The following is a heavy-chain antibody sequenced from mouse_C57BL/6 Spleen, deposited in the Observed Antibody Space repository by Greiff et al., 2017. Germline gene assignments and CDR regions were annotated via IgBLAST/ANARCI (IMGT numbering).Heavy chain of an antibody. CDR2: IYPGDGDT. J-gene: IGHJ4*01. V-gene: IGHV1-82*01. D-gene: IGHD2-2*01. CDR1: GYAFSSSW. CDR3: AILYGYDVGGDAMDY. Sequence: QVQLQQSGPELVKPVASVKISCKASGYAFSSSWMNWVKQRPGKGLEWIGRIYPGDGDTNYNGKFKGKATLTADKSSSTAYMQLSSLTSEDSAVYFCAILYGYDVGGDAMDYWGQGTSVTVSS.